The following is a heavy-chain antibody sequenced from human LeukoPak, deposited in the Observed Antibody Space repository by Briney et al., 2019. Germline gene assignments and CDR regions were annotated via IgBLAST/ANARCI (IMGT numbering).Heavy chain of an antibody. D-gene: IGHD1-14*01. Sequence: PGGSLRLSCATSGFTFSSYAMSWVRQAPGKGLEWVSAISGSGGSTYYADSVKGRFTISRDNSKNTLYLQMNSLRAEDTAVYYCAKATTGSVTTFDYWGQGTLVTVSS. J-gene: IGHJ4*02. V-gene: IGHV3-23*01. CDR3: AKATTGSVTTFDY. CDR2: ISGSGGST. CDR1: GFTFSSYA.